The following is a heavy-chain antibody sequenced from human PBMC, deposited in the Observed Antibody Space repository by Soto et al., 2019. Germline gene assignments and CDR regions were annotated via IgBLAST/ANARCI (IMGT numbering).Heavy chain of an antibody. J-gene: IGHJ4*02. CDR1: GFTFSRYA. Sequence: QVQLVESGGGVVQPGRSLRLSCVASGFTFSRYAMHWVRQAPGKGLEWVAVISYDGITKHYADSVKGRFSISRDDSENTLYVQMNSLRAEDTAVYYCAKDGYLDTYYFDFWGQGTLVTVSS. CDR2: ISYDGITK. D-gene: IGHD3-9*01. V-gene: IGHV3-30-3*01. CDR3: AKDGYLDTYYFDF.